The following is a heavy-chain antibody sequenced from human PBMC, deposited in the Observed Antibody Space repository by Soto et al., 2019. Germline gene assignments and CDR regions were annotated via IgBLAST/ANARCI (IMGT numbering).Heavy chain of an antibody. CDR2: IFSNDEK. J-gene: IGHJ6*02. CDR3: ARIRVVPEAIGPNPYYYYGMEV. V-gene: IGHV2-26*01. Sequence: PTLVNPTETLTLTCTVSGFSLSNARMGVSWIRQPPGKALEWLAHIFSNDEKSYSTSLKSRLTISKDTSKSQVVLTMTNMDPVDTATYYCARIRVVPEAIGPNPYYYYGMEVWGQGTTVTVSS. D-gene: IGHD2-2*02. CDR1: GFSLSNARMG.